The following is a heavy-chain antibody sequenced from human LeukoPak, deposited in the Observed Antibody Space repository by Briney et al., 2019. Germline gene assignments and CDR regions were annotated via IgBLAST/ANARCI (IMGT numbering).Heavy chain of an antibody. CDR3: ARGDVLLWFGEFSNWFDP. J-gene: IGHJ5*02. CDR1: GGSISSSSYY. Sequence: SETLSLTCTVSGGSISSSSYYWGWIRQSPGKGLEWIGSIYYSGSTYYNPSLKSRVTISVDTSKNQFSLKLSSVTAADTAVYYCARGDVLLWFGEFSNWFDPWGQGTLVTVSS. D-gene: IGHD3-10*01. CDR2: IYYSGST. V-gene: IGHV4-39*01.